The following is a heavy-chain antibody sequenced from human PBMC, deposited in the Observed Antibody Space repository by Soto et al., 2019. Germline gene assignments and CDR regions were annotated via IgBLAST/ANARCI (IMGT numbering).Heavy chain of an antibody. CDR1: GGSISSGGYY. J-gene: IGHJ4*02. CDR2: IYYSGST. V-gene: IGHV4-31*03. D-gene: IGHD3-22*01. Sequence: PSETLSLTCTVSGGSISSGGYYWSWIRQHPGKGLEWIGYIYYSGSTYYNPSLKSRVTISVDTSKNQFSLKLSSVTAADTAVYYCARSDSSGYYDPPDNIDYWGQGTLVTVSS. CDR3: ARSDSSGYYDPPDNIDY.